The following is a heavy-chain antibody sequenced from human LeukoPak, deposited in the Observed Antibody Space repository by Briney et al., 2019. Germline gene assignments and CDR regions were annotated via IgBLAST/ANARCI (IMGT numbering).Heavy chain of an antibody. CDR3: AKETFAVDY. V-gene: IGHV4-59*01. J-gene: IGHJ4*02. CDR2: ISYSGST. CDR1: GASISSYH. Sequence: SETLSLTCTVSGASISSYHWSWIRQPPGKGLEWIGYISYSGSTNYNPSLKSRVTISVDTSKNQFSLKLSSVTAADTAVYYCAKETFAVDYWGQGTLVTVSS.